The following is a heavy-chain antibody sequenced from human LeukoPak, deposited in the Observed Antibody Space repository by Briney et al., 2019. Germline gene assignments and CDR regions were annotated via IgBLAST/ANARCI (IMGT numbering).Heavy chain of an antibody. CDR2: ISWNSGSI. J-gene: IGHJ4*02. Sequence: PGGSLRLSCAASGFTFDDYAMHWVRQAPGKGLEWVSGISWNSGSIGYADSVKGRFTISRDNAKNSLYLQMNSLRAEDTALYHCAKDTLSSSSSFDYWGQGTLVTVSS. D-gene: IGHD6-6*01. V-gene: IGHV3-9*01. CDR1: GFTFDDYA. CDR3: AKDTLSSSSSFDY.